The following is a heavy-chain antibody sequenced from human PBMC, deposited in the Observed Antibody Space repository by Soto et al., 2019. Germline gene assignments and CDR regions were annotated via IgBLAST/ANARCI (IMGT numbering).Heavy chain of an antibody. CDR2: IYHIGST. D-gene: IGHD5-12*01. Sequence: SETLSLTCTVSGAPINSDYWSWIRQSPGKGLEWIGYIYHIGSTDYNPSLKSRVTISIDKSKNQFSLNLRSVTAADTALYFCARFTYKSGFNWFDPWGQGTQVTVSS. J-gene: IGHJ5*02. CDR1: GAPINSDY. CDR3: ARFTYKSGFNWFDP. V-gene: IGHV4-59*01.